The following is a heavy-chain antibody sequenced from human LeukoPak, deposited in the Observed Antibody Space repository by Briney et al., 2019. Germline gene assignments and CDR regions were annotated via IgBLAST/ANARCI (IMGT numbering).Heavy chain of an antibody. CDR3: ARNNYYDSSGYYYYYYGMDV. J-gene: IGHJ6*02. CDR1: GNTFTSYA. V-gene: IGHV1-3*01. Sequence: ASVKVSCKASGNTFTSYAMHWVRQAPGQRLEWMGWINAGNGNRKYSQKFQGRVTITRDTSASTAYMELSSLRSEDTAVYYCARNNYYDSSGYYYYYYGMDVWGQGTTVTVSS. CDR2: INAGNGNR. D-gene: IGHD3-22*01.